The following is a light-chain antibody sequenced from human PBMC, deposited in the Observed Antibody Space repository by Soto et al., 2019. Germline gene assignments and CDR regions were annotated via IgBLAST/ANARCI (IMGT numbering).Light chain of an antibody. Sequence: QPVLTQPPSASGTPGQRVTISCSGSSSNVGRNAVTWYQQVPGTAPKLLIYSNTQRPSGVPDRFSGSKSGTSASLAISGLQSEDEADYYCAAWDDSLSGVVFGGGTKLTVL. CDR3: AAWDDSLSGVV. V-gene: IGLV1-44*01. CDR2: SNT. CDR1: SSNVGRNA. J-gene: IGLJ2*01.